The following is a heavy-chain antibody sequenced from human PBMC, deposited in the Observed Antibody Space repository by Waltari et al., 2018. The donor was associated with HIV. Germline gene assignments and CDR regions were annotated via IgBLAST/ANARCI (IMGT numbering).Heavy chain of an antibody. V-gene: IGHV1-2*02. D-gene: IGHD2-8*01. J-gene: IGHJ4*02. CDR1: GYTFTGYY. CDR2: INPNSGGT. Sequence: QVQLVQSGAEAKKPGASVKVSCKASGYTFTGYYMHWVRPAPGQGLEWMGWINPNSGGTNYAQKFQGRVTMTRDTSISTAYMELSRLRSDDTAVYYCARANLGYCTNGVCAVDYWGQGTLVTVSS. CDR3: ARANLGYCTNGVCAVDY.